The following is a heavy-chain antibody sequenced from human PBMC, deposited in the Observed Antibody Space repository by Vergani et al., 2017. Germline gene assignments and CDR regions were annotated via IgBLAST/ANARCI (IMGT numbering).Heavy chain of an antibody. CDR1: GGSISSSSYY. D-gene: IGHD3-3*01. CDR2: IYYSGST. J-gene: IGHJ6*03. V-gene: IGHV4-39*07. CDR3: ARAYYDFWSGYYNYYYYYMYV. Sequence: QLQLQESGPGLVKPSETLSLTCTVSGGSISSSSYYWGWIRQPPGKGLEWIGSIYYSGSTYYNPSLKSRVTISVDTSKNQFALKLSSVTAAYTAVYYCARAYYDFWSGYYNYYYYYMYVWGKGTTVTFSS.